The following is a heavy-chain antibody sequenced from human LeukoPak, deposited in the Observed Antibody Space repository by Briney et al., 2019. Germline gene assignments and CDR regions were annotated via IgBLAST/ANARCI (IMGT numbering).Heavy chain of an antibody. Sequence: AGGSLRLSCVVSGFSISYNYMSWVRQAPGKGLEWVSVIYSAGDSYYGDAVKGRFIISKDNSKNTVYLQMNRLRPEDMAVYYCASHYCSAGSCYFDGWGQGTLVTVSS. CDR1: GFSISYNY. D-gene: IGHD2-8*02. CDR3: ASHYCSAGSCYFDG. J-gene: IGHJ4*02. V-gene: IGHV3-53*01. CDR2: IYSAGDS.